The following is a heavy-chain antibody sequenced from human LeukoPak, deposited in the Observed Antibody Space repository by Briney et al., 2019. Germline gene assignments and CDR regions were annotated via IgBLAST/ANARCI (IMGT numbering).Heavy chain of an antibody. V-gene: IGHV3-21*01. CDR3: YRSSIGPFDY. J-gene: IGHJ4*02. D-gene: IGHD2-2*01. CDR1: GFTFSSYS. CDR2: ISSSSSYI. Sequence: PGGSLRLSCAASGFTFSSYSMNWVRQPPGKGLEWVSSISSSSSYIYYADSVNGRFTISRDNAKNSLYLQMNSLRAEDTAVYYCYRSSIGPFDYWGQGTLVTVSS.